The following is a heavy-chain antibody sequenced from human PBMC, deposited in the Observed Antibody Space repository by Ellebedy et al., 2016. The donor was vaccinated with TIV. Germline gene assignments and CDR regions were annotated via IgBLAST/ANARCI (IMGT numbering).Heavy chain of an antibody. Sequence: GESLKISXAASGFTFSDYYMSWIRQAPGKGLEWVSYISSSGSTIYYADSVKGRFTISRDNAKNSLYLQMNSLRAEDTAVYYCARDAGYSYGYPFDYWGQGTLVTVSS. CDR2: ISSSGSTI. V-gene: IGHV3-11*01. CDR1: GFTFSDYY. J-gene: IGHJ4*02. CDR3: ARDAGYSYGYPFDY. D-gene: IGHD5-18*01.